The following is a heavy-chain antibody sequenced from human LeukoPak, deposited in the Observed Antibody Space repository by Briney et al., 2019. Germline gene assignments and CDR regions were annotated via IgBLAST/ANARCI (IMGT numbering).Heavy chain of an antibody. J-gene: IGHJ4*02. CDR1: GSTFSSYW. CDR2: INQDGSEK. V-gene: IGHV3-7*01. D-gene: IGHD6-13*01. CDR3: ATRSSHTSSWYVYLFWDY. Sequence: GGSLRLSCAASGSTFSSYWTTWVRQAPGKGLEWVANINQDGSEKNYVDSVKGRFTISRDNAKSSLYLQMNSLRAEDTAVYYCATRSSHTSSWYVYLFWDYWGQGALVTVSS.